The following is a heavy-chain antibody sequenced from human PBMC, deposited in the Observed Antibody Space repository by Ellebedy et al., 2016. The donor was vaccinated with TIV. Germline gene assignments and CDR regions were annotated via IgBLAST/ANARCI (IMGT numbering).Heavy chain of an antibody. CDR3: AIRGYCSGGSCASVPFDY. Sequence: GESLKISCAASGFTFSNYGMHWVRQAPGKGLEWVAVVSYDGSNKYYADSVKGRFTISRDNSKKTMYLQMNSLRAEDMAVYYCAIRGYCSGGSCASVPFDYWGQGTLVTVSS. D-gene: IGHD2-15*01. V-gene: IGHV3-30*03. CDR1: GFTFSNYG. CDR2: VSYDGSNK. J-gene: IGHJ4*02.